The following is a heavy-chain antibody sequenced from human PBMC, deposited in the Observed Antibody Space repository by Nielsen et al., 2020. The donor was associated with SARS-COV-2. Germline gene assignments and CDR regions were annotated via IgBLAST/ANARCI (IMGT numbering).Heavy chain of an antibody. V-gene: IGHV2-70*11. CDR3: AWADSSGWPRFDS. D-gene: IGHD6-19*01. Sequence: WIRQPPGKALEWLARLDWDNNKDYASFLKTRVTLSKDTSEDQVVLTMTDLDPMDTATYYCAWADSSGWPRFDSWGQGTLVTVSS. CDR2: LDWDNNK. J-gene: IGHJ4*02.